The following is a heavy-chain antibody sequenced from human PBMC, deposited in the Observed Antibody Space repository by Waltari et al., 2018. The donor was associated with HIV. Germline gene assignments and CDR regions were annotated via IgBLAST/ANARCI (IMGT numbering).Heavy chain of an antibody. J-gene: IGHJ4*02. Sequence: SVKGRFIISRDNSKNTLYLQINSLRVDDTAVYYCTRDKQTTGATLDYWGQGTLVTVSS. D-gene: IGHD2-15*01. V-gene: IGHV3-30*07. CDR3: TRDKQTTGATLDY.